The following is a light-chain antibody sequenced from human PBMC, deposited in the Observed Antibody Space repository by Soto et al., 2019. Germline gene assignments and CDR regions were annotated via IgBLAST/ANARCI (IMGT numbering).Light chain of an antibody. J-gene: IGLJ2*01. CDR2: GNS. CDR1: SSNIGAGYD. V-gene: IGLV1-40*01. Sequence: QSVLTQPPSVSGAPGQRVTISCTGSSSNIGAGYDVHWYQQLPGTAPKLLIYGNSNRPSGVPDRFSGSKSGTSASLAITGLQAEDEADYYCQSYDSRLSVLVVFGGGTKLTVL. CDR3: QSYDSRLSVLVV.